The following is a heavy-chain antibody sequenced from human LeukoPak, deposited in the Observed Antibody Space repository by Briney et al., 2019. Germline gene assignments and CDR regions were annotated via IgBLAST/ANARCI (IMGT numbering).Heavy chain of an antibody. CDR2: ITWNSGQI. CDR3: ARGYSSSWHHTYY. CDR1: GFTFDDYA. V-gene: IGHV3-9*01. J-gene: IGHJ4*02. D-gene: IGHD6-13*01. Sequence: GGSLRLSCLTSGFTFDDYAMHWVRQAPGKGLEWVSSITWNSGQIDYAQSVKGRFTISRDNAKTSLYLQMNGLRAEDTAVYYCARGYSSSWHHTYYWGQGTLVTVSS.